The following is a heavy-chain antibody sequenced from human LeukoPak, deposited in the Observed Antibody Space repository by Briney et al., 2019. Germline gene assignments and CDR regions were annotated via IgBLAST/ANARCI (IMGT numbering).Heavy chain of an antibody. V-gene: IGHV1-69*05. D-gene: IGHD6-19*01. CDR3: ARGDPGYSSGWYRGPNWFDP. CDR1: GGTFSSYA. CDR2: IIPIFGAA. Sequence: SVKVSCKASGGTFSSYAISWVRQAPGQGLEWMGGIIPIFGAANYAQKFQGRVTITTDESTSTAYMELSSLRSEDTAVYYCARGDPGYSSGWYRGPNWFDPWGQGTLVTVSS. J-gene: IGHJ5*02.